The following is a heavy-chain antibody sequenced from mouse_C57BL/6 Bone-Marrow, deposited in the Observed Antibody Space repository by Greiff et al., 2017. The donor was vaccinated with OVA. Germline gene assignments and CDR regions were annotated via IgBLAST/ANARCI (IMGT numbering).Heavy chain of an antibody. J-gene: IGHJ1*03. CDR3: ARDWYFDV. Sequence: EVQVVESEGGLVQPGSSMKLSCTASGFTFSDYYMAWVRQVPEKGLEWVANINYDGSSTYYLDSLKSRFIISRDNAKNILYLQMSSLKSEDTATYYCARDWYFDVWGTGTTVTVSS. CDR2: INYDGSST. CDR1: GFTFSDYY. V-gene: IGHV5-16*01.